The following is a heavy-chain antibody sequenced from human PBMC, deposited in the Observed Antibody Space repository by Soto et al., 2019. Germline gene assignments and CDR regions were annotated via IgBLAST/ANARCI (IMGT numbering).Heavy chain of an antibody. CDR3: ARKGSGDYALDY. D-gene: IGHD4-17*01. CDR1: GFSLSTGGVG. Sequence: QITLKESGPTLVKPTQTLTLTCTLSGFSLSTGGVGVGWIRQSPGKALAWLAVIYWDDVKHYSPSLERRLTITKDTSESEVVLTMTNMDPVDTATYYCARKGSGDYALDYWGQGILVTVSS. J-gene: IGHJ4*02. CDR2: IYWDDVK. V-gene: IGHV2-5*02.